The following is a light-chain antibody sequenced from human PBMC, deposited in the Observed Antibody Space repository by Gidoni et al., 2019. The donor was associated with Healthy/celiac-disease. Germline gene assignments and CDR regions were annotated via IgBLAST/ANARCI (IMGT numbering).Light chain of an antibody. CDR3: CSYAGSSTFV. CDR1: SSDVGSYNL. V-gene: IGLV2-23*02. J-gene: IGLJ2*01. CDR2: EVS. Sequence: QSALPQPASVSGSPGQSITISCTGTSSDVGSYNLISWYQQHPSKVPKLMIYEVSKRPPGVSNRFSGSKSGNTASLTMSGLQAEDEADYYCCSYAGSSTFVFGGGTKLTVL.